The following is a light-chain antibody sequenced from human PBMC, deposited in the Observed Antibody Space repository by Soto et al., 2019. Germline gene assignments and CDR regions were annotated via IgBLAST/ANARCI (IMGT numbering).Light chain of an antibody. Sequence: QSALTQPASVSGSPGQSITISCTGTSSDVGSYNLVSWYQQHPGKAPKLMIYEGSKRPSGVSNRFSGSKSGNTASLTISGXQXXXXXXXXCCXYAGSSTHVVFGGGTKLTVL. J-gene: IGLJ2*01. CDR3: CXYAGSSTHVV. V-gene: IGLV2-23*01. CDR2: EGS. CDR1: SSDVGSYNL.